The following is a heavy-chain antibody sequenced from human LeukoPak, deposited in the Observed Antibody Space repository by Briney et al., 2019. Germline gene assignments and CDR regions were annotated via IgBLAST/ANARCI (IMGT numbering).Heavy chain of an antibody. CDR1: GGSISSSDYY. CDR2: IYYTGST. Sequence: SETLSLTCTVSGGSISSSDYYWSWIRQPPGRGLEWVGNIYYTGSTTYNPSLKSRVTISVDTSKNQFSLKLSSVTAADTAVYYCARDGYSSGWPLWSQGTLVTVSS. CDR3: ARDGYSSGWPL. V-gene: IGHV4-39*07. D-gene: IGHD6-25*01. J-gene: IGHJ4*02.